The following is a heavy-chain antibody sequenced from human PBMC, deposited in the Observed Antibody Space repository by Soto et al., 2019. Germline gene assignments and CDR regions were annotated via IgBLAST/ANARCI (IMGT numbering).Heavy chain of an antibody. CDR2: INHSGST. D-gene: IGHD2-2*01. J-gene: IGHJ6*02. V-gene: IGHV4-34*01. CDR1: GGSFSGYY. Sequence: SETLSLTCAVYGGSFSGYYWSWIRQPPGKGLEWIGEINHSGSTNYNPSLKSRVTISVDTSKNQFSLKLSSVTAADTAVYYCARTSAARYYYYGMDVWGQGTTVTVSS. CDR3: ARTSAARYYYYGMDV.